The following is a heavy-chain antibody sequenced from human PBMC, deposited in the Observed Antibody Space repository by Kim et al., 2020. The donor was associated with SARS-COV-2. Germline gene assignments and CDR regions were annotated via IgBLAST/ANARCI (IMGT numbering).Heavy chain of an antibody. J-gene: IGHJ4*02. CDR3: ARRELYNRSAFDS. D-gene: IGHD1-1*01. V-gene: IGHV4-39*01. Sequence: SETLSLTCLVSGASITGNGHYWAWVRQTPGKGLEWIRTVSSDGKTYYSPSLRSRATISLDTANHQFFLRLNSVTAADTADYFCARRELYNRSAFDSWCQG. CDR1: GASITGNGHY. CDR2: VSSDGKT.